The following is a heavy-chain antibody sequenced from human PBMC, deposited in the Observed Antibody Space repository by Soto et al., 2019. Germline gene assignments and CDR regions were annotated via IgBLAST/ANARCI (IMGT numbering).Heavy chain of an antibody. CDR3: ARERYDSRGPPLY. CDR1: GFTFINYG. V-gene: IGHV1-18*04. J-gene: IGHJ4*02. D-gene: IGHD3-22*01. CDR2: ISADSGNT. Sequence: QVQLVQSGAEVKKPGASVKVSCKASGFTFINYGFAWVRQAPGQGLEWMGWISADSGNTNYAQRLQGRVTMTTDTSTSTAYMELRRLTSDDTAVYYCARERYDSRGPPLYWGQGTLVTVAS.